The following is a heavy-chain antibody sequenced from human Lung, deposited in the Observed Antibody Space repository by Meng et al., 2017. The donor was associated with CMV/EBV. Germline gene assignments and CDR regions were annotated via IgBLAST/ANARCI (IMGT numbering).Heavy chain of an antibody. J-gene: IGHJ5*02. Sequence: ITLKESVPTLVNPTQTLTLTCTFSGFSLSTSEVGVGWIRQPPGKALEWLAVIYWDDDKRYSPSLKSRLTITKDTSKNQVVLTLTNMDPVDTTTYYCALFTGSWFDPWGQGTLVTVSS. V-gene: IGHV2-5*02. CDR2: IYWDDDK. CDR3: ALFTGSWFDP. CDR1: GFSLSTSEVG. D-gene: IGHD1-14*01.